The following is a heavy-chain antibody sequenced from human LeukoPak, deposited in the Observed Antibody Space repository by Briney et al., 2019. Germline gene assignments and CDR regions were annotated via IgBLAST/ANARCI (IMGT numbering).Heavy chain of an antibody. J-gene: IGHJ4*02. CDR3: AKVRTGHYFDY. CDR1: GFTFSNYA. D-gene: IGHD1-1*01. CDR2: ISGTGGST. Sequence: PGGSLRLSCAASGFTFSNYAMSWVRQTPGKGLEWVSSISGTGGSTYCADSVKGRFTISRDNSNNTLFPQMNSLRAEDTAVYYCAKVRTGHYFDYWGQGILVTVSS. V-gene: IGHV3-23*01.